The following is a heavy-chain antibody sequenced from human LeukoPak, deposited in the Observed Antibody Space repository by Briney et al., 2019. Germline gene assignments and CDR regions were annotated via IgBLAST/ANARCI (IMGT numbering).Heavy chain of an antibody. CDR2: IRSKAYGGTT. Sequence: GGSLRLSCAASGFPFSSYAMSWFRQAPGKGLEWVGFIRSKAYGGTTEYAASVKGRFTISRDDSKSIAYLQMNSLKTEDTAVYYCTRGEEYYDYVWGSYPSLGDYWGQGTLVTVSS. D-gene: IGHD3-16*02. CDR1: GFPFSSYA. V-gene: IGHV3-49*03. CDR3: TRGEEYYDYVWGSYPSLGDY. J-gene: IGHJ4*02.